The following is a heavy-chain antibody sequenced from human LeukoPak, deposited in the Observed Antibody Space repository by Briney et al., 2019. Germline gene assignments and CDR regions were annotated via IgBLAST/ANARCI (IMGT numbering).Heavy chain of an antibody. J-gene: IGHJ6*02. Sequence: SQTLSLTCAISGDSVSSNSAAWNWIRQSPSRGLEWLGRTYYRSKWYNDYAVSVKSRITINPDTSKNQFSLQLNSVTPEDTAVYYCARGRIVVVPAAIRYYYYYGTDVWGQGTTVTVSS. D-gene: IGHD2-2*02. CDR1: GDSVSSNSAA. V-gene: IGHV6-1*01. CDR3: ARGRIVVVPAAIRYYYYYGTDV. CDR2: TYYRSKWYN.